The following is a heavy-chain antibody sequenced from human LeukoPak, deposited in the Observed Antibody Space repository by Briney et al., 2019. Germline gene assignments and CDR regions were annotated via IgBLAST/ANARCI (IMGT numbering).Heavy chain of an antibody. CDR1: GGSISSYY. Sequence: PSETLSLTXTVSGGSISSYYWSWIRQPPGKGLEWIGYIYYSGSTNYNPSLKSRVTISVDTSKNQFSLKLSSVTAADTAVYYRAREASSGSYQYYFDYWGQGTLVTVSS. CDR3: AREASSGSYQYYFDY. D-gene: IGHD3-10*01. V-gene: IGHV4-59*01. CDR2: IYYSGST. J-gene: IGHJ4*02.